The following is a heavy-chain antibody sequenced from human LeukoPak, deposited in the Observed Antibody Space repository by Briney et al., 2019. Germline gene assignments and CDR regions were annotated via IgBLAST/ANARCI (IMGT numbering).Heavy chain of an antibody. V-gene: IGHV5-51*01. D-gene: IGHD4-11*01. CDR1: GYTFTNYW. CDR3: ARPLHDYSKHWFDP. Sequence: GESLKISCKGSGYTFTNYWIGWVRQMPGKGLEWMGIIYPGNSDTRYSPSFQGQVTISADKSISTAYLQWSSLKASDTAMYYCARPLHDYSKHWFDPWGQGTLVTVSS. J-gene: IGHJ5*02. CDR2: IYPGNSDT.